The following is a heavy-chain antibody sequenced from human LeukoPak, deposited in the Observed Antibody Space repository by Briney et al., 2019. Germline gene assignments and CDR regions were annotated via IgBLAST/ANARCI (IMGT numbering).Heavy chain of an antibody. CDR2: IYHSGST. CDR3: ARHLYYDSTGSNFDY. Sequence: SETLSLTCAVSGGSISSGGYSWSWIRQPPGKGLEWIGYIYHSGSTYYNPSLKSRVTISVDRSKNQFSLKLNSVTAADTAVYYCARHLYYDSTGSNFDYWGQGTLVTVSS. CDR1: GGSISSGGYS. D-gene: IGHD3-22*01. V-gene: IGHV4-30-2*01. J-gene: IGHJ4*02.